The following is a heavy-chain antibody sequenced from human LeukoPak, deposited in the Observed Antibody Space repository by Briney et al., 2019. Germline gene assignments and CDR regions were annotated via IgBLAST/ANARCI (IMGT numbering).Heavy chain of an antibody. J-gene: IGHJ4*02. CDR2: IYYSVST. CDR3: ERHAKYSGSWYSFDY. CDR1: GGSFSSYF. Sequence: FETLSPTPTLSGGSFSSYFGSWISQPPGKGLEWIGYIYYSVSTNYNPSLKSRVTISVDTSKNQFSLKLSSVTAADTAVYYCERHAKYSGSWYSFDYWGQGTLVTVSS. D-gene: IGHD6-13*01. V-gene: IGHV4-59*08.